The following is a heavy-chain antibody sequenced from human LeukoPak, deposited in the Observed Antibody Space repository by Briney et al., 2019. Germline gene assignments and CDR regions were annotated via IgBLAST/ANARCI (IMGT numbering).Heavy chain of an antibody. CDR2: IYYSGST. J-gene: IGHJ6*03. CDR1: GGSISSSSYY. Sequence: SETLSLTCTVSGGSISSSSYYWGWIRQPPGKGLEWIGSIYYSGSTYCNPSLKSRVTISVDTSKNQFSLKLSSVTAADTAVYYCARGLGYCSGGSCPRNYYYYYMDVWGKGTTVTVSS. CDR3: ARGLGYCSGGSCPRNYYYYYMDV. V-gene: IGHV4-39*07. D-gene: IGHD2-15*01.